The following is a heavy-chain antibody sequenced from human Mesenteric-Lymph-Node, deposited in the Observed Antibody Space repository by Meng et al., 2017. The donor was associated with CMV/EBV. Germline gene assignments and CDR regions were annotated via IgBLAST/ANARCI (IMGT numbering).Heavy chain of an antibody. V-gene: IGHV4-59*01. CDR2: MYYSGSP. CDR3: ARGGYNRPLDY. D-gene: IGHD6-13*01. Sequence: GSLRLSCTVSGGPISSYYWSWIRLPPGKRLEWIGYMYYSGSPNYNPSLRSRLTISVDTSKNQFSLRLTSVTAADTAVYYCARGGYNRPLDYWGQGTLVTVSS. J-gene: IGHJ4*02. CDR1: GGPISSYY.